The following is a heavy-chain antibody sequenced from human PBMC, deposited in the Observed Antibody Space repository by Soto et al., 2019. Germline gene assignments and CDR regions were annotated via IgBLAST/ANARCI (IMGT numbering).Heavy chain of an antibody. CDR3: AKDIDATYGSGWFDP. V-gene: IGHV3-9*01. D-gene: IGHD1-26*01. J-gene: IGHJ5*02. CDR1: GFTFDDYA. CDR2: ISWNSGSI. Sequence: GGSLRLSCAASGFTFDDYAMHWVRQAPGKGLEWVSGISWNSGSIGYADSVKGRFTISRDNAKNSLYLQMNSLRAEDTALYYCAKDIDATYGSGWFDPWGQGTLVTVSS.